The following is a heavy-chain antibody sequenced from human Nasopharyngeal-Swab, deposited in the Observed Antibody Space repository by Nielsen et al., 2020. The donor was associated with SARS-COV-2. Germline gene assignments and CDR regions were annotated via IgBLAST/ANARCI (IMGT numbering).Heavy chain of an antibody. V-gene: IGHV3-33*01. D-gene: IGHD6-13*01. J-gene: IGHJ4*02. CDR3: ARGGLDSSSWYGYYFDY. Sequence: GGSLRLYCAASGFTFSSYGMHWVRQAPGKGLEWVAVIWYDGSNKYYADSVKGRFTISRDNSKNTLYLQMNSLRAEDTAVYYCARGGLDSSSWYGYYFDYWGQGTLVTVSS. CDR1: GFTFSSYG. CDR2: IWYDGSNK.